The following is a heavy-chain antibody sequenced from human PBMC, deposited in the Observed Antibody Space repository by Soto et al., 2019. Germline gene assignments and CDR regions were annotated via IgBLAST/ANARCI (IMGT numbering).Heavy chain of an antibody. Sequence: TMSLTCTVSGGAIFSGDYYWSWLRQPPGKGLEWIGLIYYSGSTNYNPSLKSRVTISVDTSKNQFSLKLSSVTAADTAVYYCASSNIAATGFYYYGMDVWGRVTTVTFSS. V-gene: IGHV4-30-4*01. D-gene: IGHD6-13*01. J-gene: IGHJ6*02. CDR3: ASSNIAATGFYYYGMDV. CDR1: GGAIFSGDYY. CDR2: IYYSGST.